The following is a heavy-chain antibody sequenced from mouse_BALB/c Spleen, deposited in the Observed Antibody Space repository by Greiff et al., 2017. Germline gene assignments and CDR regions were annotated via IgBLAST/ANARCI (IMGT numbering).Heavy chain of an antibody. CDR2: ISYSGST. Sequence: EVQGVESGPGLVKPSQSLSLTCPVTGYSITSDYAWNWIRQFPGNKLEWMGYISYSGSTSYNPSLKSRISITRDTSKNQFFLQLNSVTTEDTATYYCARSNWDWFAYWGQGTLVTVSA. J-gene: IGHJ3*01. D-gene: IGHD4-1*01. CDR3: ARSNWDWFAY. V-gene: IGHV3-2*02. CDR1: GYSITSDYA.